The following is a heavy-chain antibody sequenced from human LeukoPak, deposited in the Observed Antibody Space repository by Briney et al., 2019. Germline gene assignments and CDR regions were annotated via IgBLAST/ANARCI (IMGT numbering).Heavy chain of an antibody. CDR3: ARAIAAAAPDY. J-gene: IGHJ4*02. CDR1: GGSFSGYY. D-gene: IGHD6-13*01. V-gene: IGHV4-34*01. CDR2: INHSGST. Sequence: SETLSLICAVYGGSFSGYYWSWIRQPPGKGLEWIGEINHSGSTNYNPSLKSRVTISVDTSKNQFSLRLSSVTAADTAVYYCARAIAAAAPDYWGQGTLVTVSS.